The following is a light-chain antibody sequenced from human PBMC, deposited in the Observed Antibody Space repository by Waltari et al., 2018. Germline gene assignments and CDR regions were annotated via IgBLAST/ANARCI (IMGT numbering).Light chain of an antibody. Sequence: DIVLPQSPGTLSLSPGESATLSCRASQTVISTYLAWYQQKPGQAPRLLIYDVSNRATGISDRFGGSGSGTDFTLTINRLEPEDFAVYYCQQYGSSPITFGQGTRLEIK. CDR3: QQYGSSPIT. CDR1: QTVISTY. CDR2: DVS. V-gene: IGKV3-20*01. J-gene: IGKJ5*01.